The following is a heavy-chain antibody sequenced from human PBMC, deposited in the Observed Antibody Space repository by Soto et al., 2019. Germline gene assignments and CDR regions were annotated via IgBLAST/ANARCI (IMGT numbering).Heavy chain of an antibody. J-gene: IGHJ5*02. CDR3: ARALVDAWLVTTTAKSSGWFDP. V-gene: IGHV3-30-3*01. Sequence: QVQLVESGGGVVQPGRSLRLSCAASGFTCSSYSMHWVRQAPGKGLEGVAVISYDGSNKYYADSVKGRFTISRDNSKNTLYLQRNSLRAEDTAVYYCARALVDAWLVTTTAKSSGWFDPWGQVTLVTVAS. CDR2: ISYDGSNK. D-gene: IGHD6-19*01. CDR1: GFTCSSYS.